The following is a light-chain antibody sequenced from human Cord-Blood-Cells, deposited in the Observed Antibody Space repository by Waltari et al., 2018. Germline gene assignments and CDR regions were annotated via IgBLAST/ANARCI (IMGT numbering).Light chain of an antibody. Sequence: EIVLTQSPGTLSLSPGERATLSCRASQSVSSSYLAWYQQKPDQAPRLLIYGASSSATGIPDRFSGSGSGTDFTLTISRLEPEDFAVYYCQQYGSSPPITFGQGTRLEIK. CDR2: GAS. V-gene: IGKV3-20*01. J-gene: IGKJ5*01. CDR1: QSVSSSY. CDR3: QQYGSSPPIT.